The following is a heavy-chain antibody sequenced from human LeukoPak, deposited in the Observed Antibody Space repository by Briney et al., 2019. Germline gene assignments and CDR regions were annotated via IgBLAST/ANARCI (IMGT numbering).Heavy chain of an antibody. V-gene: IGHV1-69*13. Sequence: SVKVSCKASGGTFSSYAISWVRQAPGQGLEWMGGIIPIFGTANYAQKFQGRVTITADESTSTAYMELSSLRSEDTAVYYCARTPLICTNGVCQTTRVYFDYWGQGTLVTVSS. CDR1: GGTFSSYA. CDR2: IIPIFGTA. CDR3: ARTPLICTNGVCQTTRVYFDY. J-gene: IGHJ4*02. D-gene: IGHD2-8*01.